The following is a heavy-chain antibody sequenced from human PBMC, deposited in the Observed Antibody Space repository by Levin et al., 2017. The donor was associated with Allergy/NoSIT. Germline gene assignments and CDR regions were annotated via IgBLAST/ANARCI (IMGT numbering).Heavy chain of an antibody. J-gene: IGHJ4*02. CDR3: AHRQPYNWNTGFDY. V-gene: IGHV2-5*02. CDR1: GFSLSTSGVG. CDR2: IYWDDDK. D-gene: IGHD1-20*01. Sequence: SGPTLVKPTQTLTLTCTFSGFSLSTSGVGVGWIRQPPGKALEWLALIYWDDDKRYSPSLKSRLTITKDTSKNQVVLTMTNMDPVDTATYYCAHRQPYNWNTGFDYWGQGTLVTVSS.